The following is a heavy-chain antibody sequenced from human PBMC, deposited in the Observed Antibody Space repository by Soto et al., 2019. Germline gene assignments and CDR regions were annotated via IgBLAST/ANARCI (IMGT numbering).Heavy chain of an antibody. D-gene: IGHD2-15*01. J-gene: IGHJ3*02. CDR3: ARGLGYCSGGSCLIYDAFDI. Sequence: QVQLVESGGGVVQPGRSLRLSCAASGFTFSSYGMHWVRQAPGKGLEWVAVIWYDGSNKYYADSVKGRFTISRDNSKNTLYLQMNSLRAEDTAVYYCARGLGYCSGGSCLIYDAFDIWGQGTMVTVSS. V-gene: IGHV3-33*01. CDR1: GFTFSSYG. CDR2: IWYDGSNK.